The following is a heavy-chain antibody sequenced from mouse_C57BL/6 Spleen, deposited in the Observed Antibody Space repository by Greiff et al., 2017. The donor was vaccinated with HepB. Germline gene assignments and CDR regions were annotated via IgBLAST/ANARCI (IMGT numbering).Heavy chain of an antibody. V-gene: IGHV1-55*01. CDR1: GYTFTSYW. CDR3: ARGAIYYDYDSYYFDY. CDR2: IYPGSGST. J-gene: IGHJ2*01. D-gene: IGHD2-4*01. Sequence: QVQLQQPGAELVKPGASVKMSCKASGYTFTSYWITWVKQRPGQGLEWIGDIYPGSGSTNYNEKFKSKATLTVDTSSSTAYMQLSSLTSEDSAVYYCARGAIYYDYDSYYFDYWGQGTTLTVSS.